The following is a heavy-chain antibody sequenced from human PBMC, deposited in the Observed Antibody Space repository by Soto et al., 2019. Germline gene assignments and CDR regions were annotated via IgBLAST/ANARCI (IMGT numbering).Heavy chain of an antibody. D-gene: IGHD5-12*01. CDR2: INPSGGST. J-gene: IGHJ4*02. CDR3: AGDITGYSGYDDIDY. V-gene: IGHV1-46*01. CDR1: GYTFTSYY. Sequence: ASVKVSCKASGYTFTSYYMHWVRQAPGQGLEWMGIINPSGGSTSYAQKFQGRVTMTRDTSTSTVYMELSSLRSEDTAVYYCAGDITGYSGYDDIDYWGQGTLVTVSS.